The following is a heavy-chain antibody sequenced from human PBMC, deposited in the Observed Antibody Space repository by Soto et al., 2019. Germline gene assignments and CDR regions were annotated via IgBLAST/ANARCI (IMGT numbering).Heavy chain of an antibody. J-gene: IGHJ5*01. CDR3: AREYGSSLGNWIDS. CDR2: VYFSGST. D-gene: IGHD6-19*01. Sequence: SETLSLTCTVSGGSVSSRSYYWSWVRQPPGKGLEWIGSVYFSGSTKYNPSLKSRVTISLDTSKTQFSLKLSSVTAADTAVYYCAREYGSSLGNWIDSWGQGTLVTVSS. V-gene: IGHV4-61*01. CDR1: GGSVSSRSYY.